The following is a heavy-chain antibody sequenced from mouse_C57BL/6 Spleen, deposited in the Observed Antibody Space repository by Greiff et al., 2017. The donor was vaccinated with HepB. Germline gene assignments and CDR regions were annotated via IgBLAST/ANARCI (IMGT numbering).Heavy chain of an antibody. J-gene: IGHJ2*01. D-gene: IGHD2-3*01. Sequence: VKLQESGPELVKPGASVKISCKASGYAFSSSWMNWVKQRPGKGLEWIGRIYPGDGDTNYNGKFKGKATLTADKSSSTAYMQLSSLTSEDSAVYFCARSERWLLRPFDYWGQGTTLTVSS. CDR3: ARSERWLLRPFDY. V-gene: IGHV1-82*01. CDR1: GYAFSSSW. CDR2: IYPGDGDT.